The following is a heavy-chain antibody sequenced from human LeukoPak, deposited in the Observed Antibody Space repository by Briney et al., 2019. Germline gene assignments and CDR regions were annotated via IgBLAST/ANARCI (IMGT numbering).Heavy chain of an antibody. CDR2: ITAYNDNT. Sequence: GASVKVSCKASGYTFTSYGISWVRQAPGQGLEWMGWITAYNDNTYYAQKLQGRVTMTTDTSTSTAYMELRSLRSDDTAVYYCARGTNCGGDCYDFDYWGQGTLVTVSS. J-gene: IGHJ4*02. CDR1: GYTFTSYG. V-gene: IGHV1-18*01. CDR3: ARGTNCGGDCYDFDY. D-gene: IGHD2-21*02.